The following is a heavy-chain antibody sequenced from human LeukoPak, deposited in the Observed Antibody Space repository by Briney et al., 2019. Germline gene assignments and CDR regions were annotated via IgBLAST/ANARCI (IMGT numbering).Heavy chain of an antibody. CDR3: AREYSRSFDY. J-gene: IGHJ4*02. CDR2: ISSSSNTI. Sequence: GGSLRLSCAPSGFTFSSYSMNWVRQAPGKGLEWVSYISSSSNTIYYADSVKGRFTVSRDNAKNSLYLQMNSLRAEDTAVYYCAREYSRSFDYWGQGTLVTVSS. D-gene: IGHD5-18*01. CDR1: GFTFSSYS. V-gene: IGHV3-48*04.